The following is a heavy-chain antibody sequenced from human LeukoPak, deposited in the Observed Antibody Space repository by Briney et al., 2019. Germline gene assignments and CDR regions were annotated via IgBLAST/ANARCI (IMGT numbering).Heavy chain of an antibody. Sequence: GSLRLSCAASGFAFSNYGINWARQAPGKGLEWVSGITGSGVTTYYADSVKGRFTISRDNSKNTVYLQMNSLRAEDTAVYYCAKAAYYYGSGSSTTDYWGQGTLVTVSS. CDR1: GFAFSNYG. J-gene: IGHJ4*02. D-gene: IGHD3-10*01. CDR2: ITGSGVTT. V-gene: IGHV3-23*01. CDR3: AKAAYYYGSGSSTTDY.